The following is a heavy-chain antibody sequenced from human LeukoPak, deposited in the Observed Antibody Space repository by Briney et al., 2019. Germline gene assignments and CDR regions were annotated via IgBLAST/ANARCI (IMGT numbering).Heavy chain of an antibody. CDR2: IIPILGIA. Sequence: SVKVSCRASGGTFISYAISWVRQAPGQGLEWMGRIIPILGIANYAQKFQGRVTITADKSTSTAYMELSSLRSEDTAVYYCARDRGGYYDSSGYYHWGQGPLVTVSS. V-gene: IGHV1-69*04. J-gene: IGHJ5*02. CDR3: ARDRGGYYDSSGYYH. D-gene: IGHD3-22*01. CDR1: GGTFISYA.